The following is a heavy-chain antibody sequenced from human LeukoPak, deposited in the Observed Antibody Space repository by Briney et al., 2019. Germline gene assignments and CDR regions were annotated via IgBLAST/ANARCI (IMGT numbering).Heavy chain of an antibody. D-gene: IGHD1-26*01. Sequence: SETLSLTCTVSGGSISSYYWSWIRQPAGKGLEWIGRIYTSGSTNYNPSLKSRVTISIDRSKNQFSLKLSSVTAADTAVYYCARARDTTSGSNWFDPWGQGTLVTVSS. V-gene: IGHV4-4*07. CDR2: IYTSGST. CDR1: GGSISSYY. CDR3: ARARDTTSGSNWFDP. J-gene: IGHJ5*02.